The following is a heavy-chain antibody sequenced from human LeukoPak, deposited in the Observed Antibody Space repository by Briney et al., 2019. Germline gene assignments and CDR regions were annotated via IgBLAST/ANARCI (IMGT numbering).Heavy chain of an antibody. CDR1: GYKFTSYW. CDR3: ARALRYFDWLED. D-gene: IGHD3-9*01. V-gene: IGHV5-51*01. CDR2: IFPGESDT. J-gene: IGHJ4*02. Sequence: PGESLKISCKGSGYKFTSYWLGWVRQMSGKGLDWIGIIFPGESDTRYSPSFQGEVTISADKSISTAYLQWSSLKASDTAMYYCARALRYFDWLEDWGQGTLVTVSS.